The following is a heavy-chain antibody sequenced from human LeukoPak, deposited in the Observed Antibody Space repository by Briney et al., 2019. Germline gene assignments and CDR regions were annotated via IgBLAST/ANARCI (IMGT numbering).Heavy chain of an antibody. V-gene: IGHV4-61*05. D-gene: IGHD3-16*01. J-gene: IGHJ4*02. CDR2: IYYSGRT. CDR3: ARGGGWGDYFDY. Sequence: SETLSLTCTVSRGSISSTSYYWGWIRQPPGKGLEWIGYIYYSGRTSYNPSLKSRVTISVDTSKGQFSLNLSSVTAADTAVYYCARGGGWGDYFDYWGQGTLATVSS. CDR1: RGSISSTSYY.